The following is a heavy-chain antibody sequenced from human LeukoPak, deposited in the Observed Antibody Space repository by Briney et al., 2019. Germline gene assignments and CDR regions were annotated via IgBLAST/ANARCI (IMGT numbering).Heavy chain of an antibody. Sequence: GGSLRLSCVASGFTFSSFPMHWVRQAPDKGLEYLAAILGNGHASFYADSVKGRFTISRDNSKNTLYLQMDNLGADDMAVYYCARDSSSGYSFDSWGQGTLVTVS. CDR3: ARDSSSGYSFDS. J-gene: IGHJ4*02. D-gene: IGHD6-19*01. CDR2: ILGNGHAS. V-gene: IGHV3-64*02. CDR1: GFTFSSFP.